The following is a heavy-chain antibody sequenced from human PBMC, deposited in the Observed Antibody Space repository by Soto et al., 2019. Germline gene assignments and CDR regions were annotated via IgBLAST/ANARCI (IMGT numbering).Heavy chain of an antibody. CDR2: TDHFGRT. V-gene: IGHV4-34*01. D-gene: IGHD2-21*02. Sequence: SETLSLTCSAYGGSFSDYYWSWIRQPPGKGLEWIGETDHFGRTYNNPSLRSRVSMSIDTSKDQFSLKLKSVTAADTALYFCARQRTSVVTQAYFDVWGPGSLVTVSS. J-gene: IGHJ4*02. CDR3: ARQRTSVVTQAYFDV. CDR1: GGSFSDYY.